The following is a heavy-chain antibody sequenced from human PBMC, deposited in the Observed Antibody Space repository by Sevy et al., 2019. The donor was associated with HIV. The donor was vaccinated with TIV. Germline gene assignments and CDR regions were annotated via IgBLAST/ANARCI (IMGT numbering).Heavy chain of an antibody. CDR2: IWSDGAYQ. CDR1: GFTFSAYA. V-gene: IGHV3-33*06. D-gene: IGHD1-26*01. J-gene: IGHJ4*02. CDR3: AKEPKVGATIGYY. Sequence: GGSLRLSCTTSGFTFSAYAMHWVRQAPGKGLEWVAIIWSDGAYQYHGYSVKGRFTISRDNSKNTLYLQMNSLRAEDTAVYYCAKEPKVGATIGYYWGQGTLVTVSS.